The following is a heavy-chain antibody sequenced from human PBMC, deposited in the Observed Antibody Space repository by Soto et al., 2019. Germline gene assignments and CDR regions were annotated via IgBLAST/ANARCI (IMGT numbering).Heavy chain of an antibody. V-gene: IGHV3-30-3*01. D-gene: IGHD3-22*01. J-gene: IGHJ5*02. CDR3: ARNAMIAVVGWFDP. CDR1: VFTFSSYA. Sequence: QVPLVESGGGVVQPGRSLRLSCAASVFTFSSYAMHWVRQAPGKGLEWVAVISYDGSNKYYADSVKGRFTIYRDNSKNTLYRQMNSLGDEDTAVYYCARNAMIAVVGWFDPWGQGTLVTVSS. CDR2: ISYDGSNK.